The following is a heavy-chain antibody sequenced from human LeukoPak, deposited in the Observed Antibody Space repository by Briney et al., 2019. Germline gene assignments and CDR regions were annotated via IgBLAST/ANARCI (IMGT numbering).Heavy chain of an antibody. V-gene: IGHV3-11*01. CDR1: GFTFSDYY. CDR3: AREFVTWGPGSYYYRGMDV. D-gene: IGHD2/OR15-2a*01. CDR2: ISSSGSTI. Sequence: GGSLRLSCAASGFTFSDYYMNWIRQAPGKGLEWVSYISSSGSTIYYADSVKGRFTISRDNAKNSLYLQMNSLRAEDTAVYYCAREFVTWGPGSYYYRGMDVWGQGTTVTVSS. J-gene: IGHJ6*02.